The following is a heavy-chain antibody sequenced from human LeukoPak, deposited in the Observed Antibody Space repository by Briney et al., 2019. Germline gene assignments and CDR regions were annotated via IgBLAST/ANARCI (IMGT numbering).Heavy chain of an antibody. CDR3: AKVQFNWGPIDY. CDR2: IDGSGDKT. CDR1: GFAFSNFA. Sequence: GGSLRLSCAASGFAFSNFAIRWVRQVPGKGLEWVSSIDGSGDKTHYPDSVRGRFTVSRDNSKNTLYLQMNSLRVEDTATYFCAKVQFNWGPIDYWGQGTPVIVSS. J-gene: IGHJ4*02. D-gene: IGHD7-27*01. V-gene: IGHV3-23*01.